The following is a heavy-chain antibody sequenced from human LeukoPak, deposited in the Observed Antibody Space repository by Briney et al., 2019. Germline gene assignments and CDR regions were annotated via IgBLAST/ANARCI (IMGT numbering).Heavy chain of an antibody. J-gene: IGHJ4*02. Sequence: GGSLRLSCAASGFTFSNYYVHWVRQAPGKGLEWVAVIWYDGSNKYYVDSVKGRFTISRDISKNTLYLQMNSLSAEDTAVYYCARHGYNYGFDYWGQGTLVTVSS. CDR2: IWYDGSNK. CDR3: ARHGYNYGFDY. V-gene: IGHV3-33*01. D-gene: IGHD5-24*01. CDR1: GFTFSNYY.